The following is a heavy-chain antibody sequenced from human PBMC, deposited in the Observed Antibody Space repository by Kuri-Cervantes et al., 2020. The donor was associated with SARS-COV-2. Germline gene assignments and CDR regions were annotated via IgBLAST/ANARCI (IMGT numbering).Heavy chain of an antibody. CDR1: GFSLNTSGMC. CDR3: VRIRAATVIADY. CDR2: IDWDDDK. J-gene: IGHJ4*02. D-gene: IGHD4-11*01. Sequence: SGPTLVKPPQTLTLTCTFSGFSLNTSGMCVSWIRQPPGKALEWLARIDWDDDKYYKTSLNTRLSISKDTSKDQVVLTMTNMDPVDTATYYCVRIRAATVIADYWGQGTLVTVSS. V-gene: IGHV2-70*11.